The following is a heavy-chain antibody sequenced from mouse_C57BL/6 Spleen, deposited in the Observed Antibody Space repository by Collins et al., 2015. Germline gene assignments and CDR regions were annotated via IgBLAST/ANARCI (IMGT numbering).Heavy chain of an antibody. CDR1: GYTFTSYW. Sequence: QVQLQQPGAELVKPGASVKLSCKASGYTFTSYWMHWVKQRPGQGLEWIGMIHPNSGSTNYNEKFKSKATLTVDKSSSTAYMQLSSLTSEDSAVYYCARHYGDGYWYFDVWGTGTTVTVSS. CDR3: ARHYGDGYWYFDV. D-gene: IGHD1-1*01. CDR2: IHPNSGST. J-gene: IGHJ1*03. V-gene: IGHV1-64*01.